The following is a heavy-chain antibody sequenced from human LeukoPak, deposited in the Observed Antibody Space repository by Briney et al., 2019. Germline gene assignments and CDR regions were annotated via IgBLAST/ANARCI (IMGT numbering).Heavy chain of an antibody. CDR3: AKDGGGGTYSFDY. CDR1: GFTFSANN. D-gene: IGHD3-16*01. Sequence: EGSLRLSCAVSGFTFSANNMHWVRQAPGKGLEWVTFIDHDGSQKFYADSVKGRFTISRDNSKNALYLHINSLRPEDTAVYYCAKDGGGGTYSFDYWGQGSLVTVSS. CDR2: IDHDGSQK. J-gene: IGHJ4*02. V-gene: IGHV3-30*02.